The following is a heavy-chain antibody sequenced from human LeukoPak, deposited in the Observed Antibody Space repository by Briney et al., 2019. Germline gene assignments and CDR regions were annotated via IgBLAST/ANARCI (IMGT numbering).Heavy chain of an antibody. V-gene: IGHV3-30*04. D-gene: IGHD3-22*01. CDR3: ARDLYDSSGYEQAYAFDI. J-gene: IGHJ3*02. Sequence: GGSLRLSCAASGFTFSSYAMHWVRQAPGKGREWVAVISYDGSNKYYADSVKGRFTISRDNSKNTLYLQMNSLRAEDTAVYYCARDLYDSSGYEQAYAFDIWGQGTMVTVSS. CDR1: GFTFSSYA. CDR2: ISYDGSNK.